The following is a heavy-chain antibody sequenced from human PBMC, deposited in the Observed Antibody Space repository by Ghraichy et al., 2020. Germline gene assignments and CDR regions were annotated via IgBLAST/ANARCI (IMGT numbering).Heavy chain of an antibody. CDR1: GGSFSGYY. CDR2: INHSGST. J-gene: IGHJ3*02. Sequence: SETLSLTCAVYGGSFSGYYWSWIRQPPGKGLEWIGEINHSGSTNYNPSLKSRVTISVDTSKNQFSLKLSSVTAADTAVYYCARVPRYYYVAGAFDIWGQGTMVTVSS. CDR3: ARVPRYYYVAGAFDI. V-gene: IGHV4-34*01. D-gene: IGHD3-10*02.